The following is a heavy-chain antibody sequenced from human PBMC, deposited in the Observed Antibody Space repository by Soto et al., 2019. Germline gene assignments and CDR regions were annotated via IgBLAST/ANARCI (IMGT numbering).Heavy chain of an antibody. Sequence: GGSLRLSCAASGFTFSSHAMSWVRQAPGKGLEWVSAISGSGAYTYYADSVRGRFTISRDNSKNTMHLQINGLRAEDTAVYYCAKESITKVAVLDSWGRGTLVTVSS. CDR1: GFTFSSHA. V-gene: IGHV3-23*01. J-gene: IGHJ5*01. CDR2: ISGSGAYT. CDR3: AKESITKVAVLDS. D-gene: IGHD6-19*01.